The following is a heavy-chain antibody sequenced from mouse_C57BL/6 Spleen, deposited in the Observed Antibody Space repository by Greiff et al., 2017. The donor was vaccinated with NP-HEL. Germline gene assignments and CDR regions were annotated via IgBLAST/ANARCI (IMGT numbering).Heavy chain of an antibody. CDR1: GYTFTSYW. CDR2: IHPSDSDT. D-gene: IGHD1-1*01. V-gene: IGHV1-74*01. Sequence: QVHVKQPGAELVKPGASVKVSCKASGYTFTSYWMHWVKQRPGQGLEWIGRIHPSDSDTNYNQKFKGKATLTVDKSSSTAYMQLSSLTSEDSAVYYCATDYYGSSGFAYWGQGTLVTVSA. J-gene: IGHJ3*01. CDR3: ATDYYGSSGFAY.